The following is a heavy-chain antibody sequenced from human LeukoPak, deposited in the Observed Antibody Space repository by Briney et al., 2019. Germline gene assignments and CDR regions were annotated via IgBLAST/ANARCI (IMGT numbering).Heavy chain of an antibody. V-gene: IGHV3-30*04. CDR3: ARRVAATLSGLESWFDP. Sequence: PGRSLRLSCAASGFTFSSYAMHWVRQAPGKGLEWVAVISYDGSNKYYADSVKGRFTISRDNSKNTLYLQMNSLRAEDTAVYYCARRVAATLSGLESWFDPWGQGTLVTVSS. CDR2: ISYDGSNK. J-gene: IGHJ5*02. D-gene: IGHD2-15*01. CDR1: GFTFSSYA.